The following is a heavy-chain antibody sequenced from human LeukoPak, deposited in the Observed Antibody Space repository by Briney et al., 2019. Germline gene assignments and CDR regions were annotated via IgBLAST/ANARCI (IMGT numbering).Heavy chain of an antibody. CDR3: ARGAYFDSSPFDY. D-gene: IGHD3-22*01. CDR2: IYYSGST. J-gene: IGHJ4*02. Sequence: SQTLSLTCTVSGGSISSGDFNWSWIRQHPGKGLEWIGYIYYSGSTYYNPSLKSRITISVDTSKNQFSLKVSSVTAADTAVYYCARGAYFDSSPFDYWGQGTLVTVSS. V-gene: IGHV4-31*03. CDR1: GGSISSGDFN.